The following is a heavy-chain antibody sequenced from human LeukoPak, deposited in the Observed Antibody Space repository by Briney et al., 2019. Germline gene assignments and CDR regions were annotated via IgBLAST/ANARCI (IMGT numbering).Heavy chain of an antibody. CDR2: IIPIFGTA. Sequence: SVKVSCKASGGTFSSYAINWVRQAPGQGLEWMGGIIPIFGTANYAQKFQGRVTITTDESTSTAYMELSSLRSEDTAVYYCARDAGYGSGTYYFDYWGQGTLVTVSS. J-gene: IGHJ4*02. CDR3: ARDAGYGSGTYYFDY. D-gene: IGHD3-10*01. V-gene: IGHV1-69*05. CDR1: GGTFSSYA.